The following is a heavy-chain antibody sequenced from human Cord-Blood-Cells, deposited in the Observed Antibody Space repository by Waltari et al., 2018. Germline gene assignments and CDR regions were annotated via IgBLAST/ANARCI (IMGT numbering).Heavy chain of an antibody. CDR2: INHSGST. CDR3: ARFLGYSYGSTFYYDYGMDV. D-gene: IGHD5-18*01. CDR1: GGSFSGYY. Sequence: QVQLQQWGAGLLKPSETLSLTCAVYGGSFSGYYWSWIRQPPGKGLEWIGEINHSGSTNDNPSLKSRVTISVDTSKNQFSRTLSSVTAADTAVYYCARFLGYSYGSTFYYDYGMDVWGQGTTVTVSS. J-gene: IGHJ6*02. V-gene: IGHV4-34*01.